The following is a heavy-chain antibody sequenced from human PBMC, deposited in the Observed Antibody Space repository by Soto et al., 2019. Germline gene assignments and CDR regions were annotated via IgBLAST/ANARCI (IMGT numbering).Heavy chain of an antibody. Sequence: QVQLVQSGAEVKKPGSSVKVSCKASGGTFSSYAISWVRQAPGQGLEWMGGIIPIFGTANYAQKFQGRVTITADESTSTAYMELSSLRSEDTAVYYCARENFGIAARPGEDAFDIWGQGTMVTVSS. CDR1: GGTFSSYA. CDR3: ARENFGIAARPGEDAFDI. D-gene: IGHD6-6*01. CDR2: IIPIFGTA. V-gene: IGHV1-69*01. J-gene: IGHJ3*02.